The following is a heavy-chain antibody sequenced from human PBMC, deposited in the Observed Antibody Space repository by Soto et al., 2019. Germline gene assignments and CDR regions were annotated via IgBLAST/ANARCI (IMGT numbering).Heavy chain of an antibody. J-gene: IGHJ4*01. Sequence: GGSLRLSCAASGFTFSSSSMNWVRQAPGKGLEWLSYISSGSSTTYYADSVRGRFTISRDNAKNSLYLQMSSLRAEDTALYYFARAYSSRWRYFNYWGHGTLVTFS. CDR1: GFTFSSSS. CDR2: ISSGSSTT. V-gene: IGHV3-48*01. D-gene: IGHD6-13*01. CDR3: ARAYSSRWRYFNY.